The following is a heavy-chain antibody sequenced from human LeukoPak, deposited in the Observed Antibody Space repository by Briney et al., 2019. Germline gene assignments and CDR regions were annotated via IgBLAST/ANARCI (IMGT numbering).Heavy chain of an antibody. CDR3: ARRVAFDI. J-gene: IGHJ3*02. Sequence: SETLSLTCGVSGGSLTGYYWSWIRQPPGKGLEWIGEINHSGSTKYNPSLESRVSISLDTSKNHFSLRLSSVTTADTAVYYCARRVAFDIWGQGTMVTVSS. V-gene: IGHV4-34*01. CDR2: INHSGST. CDR1: GGSLTGYY.